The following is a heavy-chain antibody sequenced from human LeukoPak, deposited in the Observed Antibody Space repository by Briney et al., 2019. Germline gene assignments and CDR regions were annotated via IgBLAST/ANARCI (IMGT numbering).Heavy chain of an antibody. V-gene: IGHV1-2*02. CDR2: INPNSGGT. CDR3: ARAYQRLGELSLPDY. CDR1: GYTFTGYY. J-gene: IGHJ4*02. D-gene: IGHD3-16*02. Sequence: ASVKVSCKASGYTFTGYYMHWVRQAPGQGPEWMGWINPNSGGTNYAQKFQGRVTMTRDTSISTAYMELSRLRSDDTAVYYCARAYQRLGELSLPDYWGQGTLVTVSS.